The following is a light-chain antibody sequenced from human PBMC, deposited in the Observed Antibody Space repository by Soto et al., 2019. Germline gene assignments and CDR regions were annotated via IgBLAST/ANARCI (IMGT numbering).Light chain of an antibody. Sequence: EIVLTQSPATLSLSPGERATLSCRASQSVSNYLAWYQQKPGQAPRLLIYGASTRATGIPDRFSGSGSGTDFTLTVSRLEPEDFAVYYCQQYHWAPDTFGQGTRLEIK. V-gene: IGKV3-20*01. J-gene: IGKJ5*01. CDR1: QSVSNY. CDR3: QQYHWAPDT. CDR2: GAS.